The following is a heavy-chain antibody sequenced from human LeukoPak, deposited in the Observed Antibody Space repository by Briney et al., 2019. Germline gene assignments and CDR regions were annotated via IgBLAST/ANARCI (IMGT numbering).Heavy chain of an antibody. Sequence: SETLSLTCTVSGGSISSYYWSWIRQPPGKGLEWIGYIYYSGSTNYSPSLKSRVTISVDTSKNQFSLKLSSVTAADTAVYYCARVYDGKYTNWGQGTLVTVSS. D-gene: IGHD5/OR15-5a*01. CDR3: ARVYDGKYTN. V-gene: IGHV4-59*01. CDR2: IYYSGST. CDR1: GGSISSYY. J-gene: IGHJ4*02.